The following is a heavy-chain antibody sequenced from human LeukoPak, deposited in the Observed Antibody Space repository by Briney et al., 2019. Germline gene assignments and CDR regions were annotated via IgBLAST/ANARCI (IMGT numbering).Heavy chain of an antibody. V-gene: IGHV3-21*01. D-gene: IGHD7-27*01. Sequence: TGGSQTLSCAASGFTFNSYSMNWVRHAPGKGLEWVSSISSSSSYRYYADPVKGRFTISRDNAKNSLYLQLNSGRAEDTAVYYCARDFRPLGAFDIWGQGTMVTVSS. CDR3: ARDFRPLGAFDI. CDR1: GFTFNSYS. CDR2: ISSSSSYR. J-gene: IGHJ3*02.